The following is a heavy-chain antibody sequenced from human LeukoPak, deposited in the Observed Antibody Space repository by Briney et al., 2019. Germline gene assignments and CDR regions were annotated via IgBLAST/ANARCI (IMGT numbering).Heavy chain of an antibody. CDR2: IVVGSGNT. V-gene: IGHV1-58*01. CDR3: AADSRYYDFWSGYRGVGAFDI. CDR1: GFTFTSSA. J-gene: IGHJ3*02. Sequence: SVKVSCKASGFTFTSSAVQWVRQARGQRLEWIGWIVVGSGNTNYAQKFQERVTITRDMSTSTAYMELSSLRSEDTAVYYCAADSRYYDFWSGYRGVGAFDIWGQGTMVTVSS. D-gene: IGHD3-3*01.